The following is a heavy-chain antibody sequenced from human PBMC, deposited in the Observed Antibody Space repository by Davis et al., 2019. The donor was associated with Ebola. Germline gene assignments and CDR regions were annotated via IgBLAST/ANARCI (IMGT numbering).Heavy chain of an antibody. CDR1: GYTFTSYG. CDR2: ISAYNGNT. V-gene: IGHV1-18*04. CDR3: ARGAGTTFMGRGWFDP. Sequence: ASVKVSCKASGYTFTSYGISWVRQAPGQGLEWMGWISAYNGNTSYAQKFQGRVTMTRDTSTSTVYMELSSLRSEDTAVYYCARGAGTTFMGRGWFDPWGQGTLVTVSS. D-gene: IGHD1-7*01. J-gene: IGHJ5*02.